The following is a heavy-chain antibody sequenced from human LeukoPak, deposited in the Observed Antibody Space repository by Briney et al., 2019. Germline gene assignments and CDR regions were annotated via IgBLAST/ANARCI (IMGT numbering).Heavy chain of an antibody. CDR2: INTDGSGT. Sequence: PGGSLRLSCAASGFTFSHHWMHWVRQVPGKGLVWVSRINTDGSGTYYADSVKGRFTISRDNAKNTLYLQMNSLRAEDTAVYYCARSGSRMGADCWGQGTLVTVSS. V-gene: IGHV3-74*01. CDR3: ARSGSRMGADC. J-gene: IGHJ4*02. CDR1: GFTFSHHW. D-gene: IGHD1-26*01.